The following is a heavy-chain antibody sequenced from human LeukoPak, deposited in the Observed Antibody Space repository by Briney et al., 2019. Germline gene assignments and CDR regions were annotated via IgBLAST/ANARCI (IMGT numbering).Heavy chain of an antibody. CDR1: GGTFNSYG. CDR3: ARRGYSGYDDAFDI. CDR2: MNPNSGNT. V-gene: IGHV1-8*01. J-gene: IGHJ3*02. D-gene: IGHD5-12*01. Sequence: ASVKVSCKASGGTFNSYGISWVRQTPGQGLEWMGWMNPNSGNTGYAQKFQGRVTITRNTSISTAYMELSSLRSEDTAVYYCARRGYSGYDDAFDIWGQGTMVTVSS.